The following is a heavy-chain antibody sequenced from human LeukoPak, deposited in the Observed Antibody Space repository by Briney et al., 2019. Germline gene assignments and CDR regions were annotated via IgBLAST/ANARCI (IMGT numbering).Heavy chain of an antibody. CDR2: ISSSGNII. D-gene: IGHD6-19*01. V-gene: IGHV3-48*03. CDR1: GFTFNSYD. CDR3: ARAGGGSSGWYDY. J-gene: IGHJ4*02. Sequence: TGGSLRLSCAASGFTFNSYDVNWVRQAPGKGLEWVSYISSSGNIIYYADSVKGRFTISRDNAKKSLYLQMNSLRAEDTAVYYCARAGGGSSGWYDYWGQGTLVTVSS.